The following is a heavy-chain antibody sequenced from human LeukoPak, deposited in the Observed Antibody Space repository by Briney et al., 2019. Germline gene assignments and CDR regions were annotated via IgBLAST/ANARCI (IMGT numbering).Heavy chain of an antibody. CDR3: ARSYRYGFDY. CDR2: VSYDGSNK. J-gene: IGHJ4*02. CDR1: QFTFNNYL. V-gene: IGHV3-30*04. D-gene: IGHD5-18*01. Sequence: GGSLRLSCAASQFTFNNYLIHWVRQAPGKGLEWVATVSYDGSNKYYADSVKGRFTISRDNSKNTLDLQMNSLRAEDMAVYYCARSYRYGFDYWGQGTLVTVSS.